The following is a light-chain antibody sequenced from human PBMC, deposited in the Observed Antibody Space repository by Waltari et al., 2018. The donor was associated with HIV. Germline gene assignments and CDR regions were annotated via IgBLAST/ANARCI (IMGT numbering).Light chain of an antibody. CDR3: QSYDSSLTAVI. CDR1: IETPYD. Sequence: QSVLTQPPSVSGAPGQSVSISNIETPYDVHWYQQLPGAAPKLLVYGNNNRPSGVPARLSGSKSGTSASLAITGLQSEDEAFYYCQSYDSSLTAVIFGGGTKLTVL. CDR2: GNN. V-gene: IGLV1-40*01. J-gene: IGLJ2*01.